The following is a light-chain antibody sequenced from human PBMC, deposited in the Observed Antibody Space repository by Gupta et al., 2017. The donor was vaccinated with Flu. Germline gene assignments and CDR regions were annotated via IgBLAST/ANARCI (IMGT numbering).Light chain of an antibody. Sequence: PSSVSSSVGDTVTITCRASQGISAWLAWYQQKPGKAPKLLMSAASSLESGVPTRFSGSGSGTDFSLTISRLQPEDFATYYCQRTDNFPWTFGQGTKVEIK. J-gene: IGKJ1*01. CDR2: AAS. CDR3: QRTDNFPWT. CDR1: QGISAW. V-gene: IGKV1-12*01.